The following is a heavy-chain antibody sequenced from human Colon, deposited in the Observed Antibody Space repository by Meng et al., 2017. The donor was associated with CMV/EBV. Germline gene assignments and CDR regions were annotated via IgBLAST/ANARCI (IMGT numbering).Heavy chain of an antibody. V-gene: IGHV4-38-2*01. CDR1: GFSITSGYY. Sequence: SQTPSLTCAVSGFSITSGYYWAWSRQSPGKGLAWIGTVSHSGRTFYEQSLRGRITLSLDRSKNHFSLDLSSVTVADTAIYFCARGMPQNYLDQWGQGTLVTVSS. J-gene: IGHJ4*02. CDR2: VSHSGRT. D-gene: IGHD2-2*01. CDR3: ARGMPQNYLDQ.